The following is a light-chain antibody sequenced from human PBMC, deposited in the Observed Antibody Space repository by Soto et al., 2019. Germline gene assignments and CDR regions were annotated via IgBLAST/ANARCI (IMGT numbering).Light chain of an antibody. Sequence: QSVLTQPASVYRSPGQSITISKTGTSSDVGTGYHVQWYQQHPGIAPKLLIYDNTNRPSGVPNRFSGSKSGNSASLAITGLQAEDEADYYCQSYDSSLSGLVFGGGTQLTVL. V-gene: IGLV1-40*01. CDR1: SSDVGTGYH. CDR2: DNT. CDR3: QSYDSSLSGLV. J-gene: IGLJ2*01.